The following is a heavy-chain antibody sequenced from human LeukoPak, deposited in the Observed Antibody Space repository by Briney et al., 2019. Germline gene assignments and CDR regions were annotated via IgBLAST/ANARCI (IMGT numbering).Heavy chain of an antibody. D-gene: IGHD1-26*01. Sequence: GGSLRLSCAASGFTFSSYSMSWVRQAPGKGLEWVSSISSSSTYRCYAASVKGRFTISRDNAKNSLYLQMNSLRAEDTALYYCARGRYSGSYLLDYWGQGTLVTVSS. CDR1: GFTFSSYS. CDR2: ISSSSTYR. J-gene: IGHJ4*02. CDR3: ARGRYSGSYLLDY. V-gene: IGHV3-21*01.